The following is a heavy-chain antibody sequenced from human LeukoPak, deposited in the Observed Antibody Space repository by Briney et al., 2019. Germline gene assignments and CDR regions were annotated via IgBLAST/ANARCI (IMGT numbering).Heavy chain of an antibody. D-gene: IGHD2-21*02. CDR3: ARVPSQGGDYNLDH. Sequence: GESLKISGKGYGYSFTTDWIGWVRQMPGKGLEWIGVISPGDSDTRYSPSFQGQVTISADKSISTAYLQWSSLEASDTAMYYCARVPSQGGDYNLDHWGQGTLVTVSS. V-gene: IGHV5-51*01. J-gene: IGHJ4*02. CDR1: GYSFTTDW. CDR2: ISPGDSDT.